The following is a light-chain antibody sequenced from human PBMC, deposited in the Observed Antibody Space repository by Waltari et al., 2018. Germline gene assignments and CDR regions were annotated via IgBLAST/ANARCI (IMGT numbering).Light chain of an antibody. V-gene: IGLV1-44*01. CDR3: AAWDDSRNGWV. Sequence: QSVLTQPPSASGTPWPAVTIPCSRGDSTLARNSVHWYQKFPGAAPKLLIFRNNQRPSGVPDRFSGSKSGTSASLAISGLQSEDESDYFCAAWDDSRNGWVFGEGTRVAVL. CDR1: DSTLARNS. CDR2: RNN. J-gene: IGLJ3*02.